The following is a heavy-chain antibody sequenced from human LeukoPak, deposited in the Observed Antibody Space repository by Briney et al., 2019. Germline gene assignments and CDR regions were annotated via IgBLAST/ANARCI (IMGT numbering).Heavy chain of an antibody. CDR1: GGSISSGSYY. J-gene: IGHJ5*02. CDR3: ARVVVPAAYNWFDP. Sequence: SQTLSLTCTVSGGSISSGSYYWSWIRQPAGKGLEWIGRIYTSGSTNYTPSLKSRVTISVDTSKNQFSLKLSSVTAADTAVYYCARVVVPAAYNWFDPWGQGTLVTVSS. V-gene: IGHV4-61*02. D-gene: IGHD2-2*01. CDR2: IYTSGST.